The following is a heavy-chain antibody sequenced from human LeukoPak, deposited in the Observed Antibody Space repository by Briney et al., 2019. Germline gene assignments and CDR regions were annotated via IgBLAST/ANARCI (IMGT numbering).Heavy chain of an antibody. V-gene: IGHV3-66*01. J-gene: IGHJ4*02. Sequence: GGSLRLSCAASGYTVSNTHMSGARDARGKGLEWVSALYSGDTTYYANSVKGRFTISRDNSKNMLYLQMNSLRAEDTAVYYCARRLLTGYYEFWGQGTLVTVSS. CDR3: ARRLLTGYYEF. CDR1: GYTVSNTH. CDR2: LYSGDTT. D-gene: IGHD3-9*01.